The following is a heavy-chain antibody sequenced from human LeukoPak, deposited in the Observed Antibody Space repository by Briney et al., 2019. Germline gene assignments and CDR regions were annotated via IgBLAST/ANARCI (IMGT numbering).Heavy chain of an antibody. D-gene: IGHD2-2*01. CDR1: GFTFSSYE. CDR2: ISSSGSTI. Sequence: GGSLRLSCAASGFTFSSYEMNWVRQAPGKGLEGGSYISSSGSTIYYADSVKGRFTISRDNAKNSLYLQMNSLRAEDTAVYYCAREDIVVVPAANGYYYYGMDVWGQGTTVTVSS. V-gene: IGHV3-48*03. J-gene: IGHJ6*02. CDR3: AREDIVVVPAANGYYYYGMDV.